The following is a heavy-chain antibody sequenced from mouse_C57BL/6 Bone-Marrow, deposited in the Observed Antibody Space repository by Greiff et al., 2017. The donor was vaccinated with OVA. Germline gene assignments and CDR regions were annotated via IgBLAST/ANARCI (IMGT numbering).Heavy chain of an antibody. CDR3: ARDRGSNYYFDY. CDR2: ISDGGSYT. V-gene: IGHV5-4*01. CDR1: GFTFSSYA. J-gene: IGHJ2*01. Sequence: EVKLVESGGGLVKPGGSLKLSCAASGFTFSSYAMSWVRQTPEKRLEWVATISDGGSYTYYPDNVKGRFTISRGNAKNNLYLQMSHLKSEDTAMYYCARDRGSNYYFDYWGQGTTLTVSS. D-gene: IGHD2-5*01.